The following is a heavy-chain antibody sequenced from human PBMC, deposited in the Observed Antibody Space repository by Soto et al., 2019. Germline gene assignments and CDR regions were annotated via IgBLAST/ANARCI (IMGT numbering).Heavy chain of an antibody. D-gene: IGHD1-26*01. V-gene: IGHV1-2*04. J-gene: IGHJ6*02. Sequence: GASVKVSCKASGYTFTGYYMHWVRQAPGQGLEWMGWINPNSGGTNYAQKFQGWVTMTRDTSISTAYMELSRLRSDDTAVYYCARDGISGWPILGPTRYYGMDVWGQGTTVTVSS. CDR1: GYTFTGYY. CDR2: INPNSGGT. CDR3: ARDGISGWPILGPTRYYGMDV.